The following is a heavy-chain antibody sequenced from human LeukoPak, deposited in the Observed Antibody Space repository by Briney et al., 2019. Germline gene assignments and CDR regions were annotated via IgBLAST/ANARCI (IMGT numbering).Heavy chain of an antibody. V-gene: IGHV4-61*08. Sequence: SETLSLTCTVSGGSISSGDYYWSWIRQPPGKGLEWIGYIYYSGSTNYNPSLKSRVTISVDTSKNQFSLKLGSVTAADTAVYYCATTDILTRSETPHSDAFDIWGQGTMVTVSS. CDR1: GGSISSGDYY. CDR3: ATTDILTRSETPHSDAFDI. D-gene: IGHD3-9*01. J-gene: IGHJ3*02. CDR2: IYYSGST.